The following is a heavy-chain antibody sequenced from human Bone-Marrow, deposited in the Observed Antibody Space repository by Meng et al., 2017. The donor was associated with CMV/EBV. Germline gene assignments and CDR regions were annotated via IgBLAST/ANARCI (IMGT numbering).Heavy chain of an antibody. Sequence: LSLTCAASGFTFSSYAMSWVRQAPGKGLEWVSVIYSGGSSTYYADSVKGRFTISRDNSKNTLYLQMNSLRAEDTAVYYCAKSMVRGVNEFDYWGQGTLVTVSS. CDR3: AKSMVRGVNEFDY. V-gene: IGHV3-23*03. CDR2: IYSGGSST. CDR1: GFTFSSYA. D-gene: IGHD3-10*01. J-gene: IGHJ4*02.